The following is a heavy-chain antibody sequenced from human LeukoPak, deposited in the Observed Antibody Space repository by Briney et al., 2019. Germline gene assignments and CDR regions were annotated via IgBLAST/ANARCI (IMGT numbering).Heavy chain of an antibody. CDR3: AKVGHGGYAHTRHYFDY. J-gene: IGHJ4*02. Sequence: GGSLRLSCAASGFTFSNYAMSWVRQVRGRGLEGVSIISASGGTTYYADSVRGRFTISRDNSKTTLYLQMDSLRVEDTAVYYCAKVGHGGYAHTRHYFDYWGQGTLVTVSS. V-gene: IGHV3-23*01. CDR2: ISASGGTT. D-gene: IGHD5-12*01. CDR1: GFTFSNYA.